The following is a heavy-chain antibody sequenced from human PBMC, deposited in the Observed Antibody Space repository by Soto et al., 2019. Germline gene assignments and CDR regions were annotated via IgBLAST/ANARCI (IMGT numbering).Heavy chain of an antibody. D-gene: IGHD2-2*01. CDR1: GGSFSGYY. J-gene: IGHJ4*02. CDR2: INHSGST. Sequence: PSETLSLTCAVYGGSFSGYYWSWIREPPGKGLEWIGEINHSGSTNYNPSLKSRVTISVDTSKNQFSLKLSSVTAADTAVYYCARGGRDIVVVPAVRYFDYWGQGTLVTVSS. V-gene: IGHV4-34*01. CDR3: ARGGRDIVVVPAVRYFDY.